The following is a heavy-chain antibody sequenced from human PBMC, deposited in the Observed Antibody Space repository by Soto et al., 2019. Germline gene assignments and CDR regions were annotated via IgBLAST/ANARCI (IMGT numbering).Heavy chain of an antibody. CDR1: GFNLSIYT. V-gene: IGHV3-21*01. D-gene: IGHD2-15*01. Sequence: EAQLVESGGGLVKPGGSLRLSCAASGFNLSIYTMNWVRQAPGKGLEWVSSISGNNVYVYYADSGKGRFTISRDNAKNSLTLQMNSLRAEDAAVYYCTRDRCSGGSCYRTYAFDLWGQGTLATVSS. J-gene: IGHJ3*01. CDR2: ISGNNVYV. CDR3: TRDRCSGGSCYRTYAFDL.